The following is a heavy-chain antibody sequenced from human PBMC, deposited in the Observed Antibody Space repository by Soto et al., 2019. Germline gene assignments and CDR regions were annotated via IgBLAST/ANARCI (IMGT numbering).Heavy chain of an antibody. V-gene: IGHV1-18*01. CDR1: GYTFTSYG. CDR2: ISAYNGNT. D-gene: IGHD3-22*01. J-gene: IGHJ4*02. CDR3: ARRPYDSSGYYYYYFDY. Sequence: ASVKVPCKASGYTFTSYGISWVRQAPGQGLEWMGWISAYNGNTNYAQKLQGRVTMTTDTSTSTAYMELRSLRSDDTAVYYCARRPYDSSGYYYYYFDYWGQGTLVTVPS.